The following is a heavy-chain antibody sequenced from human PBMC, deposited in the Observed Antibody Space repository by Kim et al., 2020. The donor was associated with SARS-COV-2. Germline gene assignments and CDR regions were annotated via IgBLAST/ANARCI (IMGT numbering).Heavy chain of an antibody. J-gene: IGHJ4*02. CDR2: ISDSGSNT. CDR1: GFTFSNFA. Sequence: GGSLRLSCAASGFTFSNFATGWVRQAPGKGLEWVSVISDSGSNTYYADSVKGRFTISRDNSKSTLWLQMNSLRADDTAVYYCAKDGSSGWFQGYFDYWGQGALVTVSS. D-gene: IGHD6-13*01. CDR3: AKDGSSGWFQGYFDY. V-gene: IGHV3-23*01.